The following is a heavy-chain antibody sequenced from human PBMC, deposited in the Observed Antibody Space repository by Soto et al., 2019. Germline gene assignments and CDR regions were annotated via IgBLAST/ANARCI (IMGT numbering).Heavy chain of an antibody. CDR1: GGTFSTYT. J-gene: IGHJ4*02. Sequence: QVQLVQSGAEVKKPGSSVKVSCKASGGTFSTYTINWVRQAPGQGLEWMGGIIPVFGAANYAQKFPGRVTITADESTSPAYMELSSLRSDDTAVYYCATVLEGADYWGQGTLVTVSS. CDR3: ATVLEGADY. D-gene: IGHD3-16*01. V-gene: IGHV1-69*01. CDR2: IIPVFGAA.